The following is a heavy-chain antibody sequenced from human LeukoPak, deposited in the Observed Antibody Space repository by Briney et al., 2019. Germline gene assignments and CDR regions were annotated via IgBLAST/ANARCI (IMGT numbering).Heavy chain of an antibody. CDR3: ARWSTGSYNNWFDP. CDR1: GGSISSYY. J-gene: IGHJ5*02. Sequence: PSETLSLTCTVSGGSISSYYWSWIRQPPGKGLEWIGYIYYSGSTNYNPSLKSRVTISVDTSKNQFSLKLSSVTAADTAVYYCARWSTGSYNNWFDPWGQGTLVTVSS. CDR2: IYYSGST. D-gene: IGHD1-26*01. V-gene: IGHV4-59*01.